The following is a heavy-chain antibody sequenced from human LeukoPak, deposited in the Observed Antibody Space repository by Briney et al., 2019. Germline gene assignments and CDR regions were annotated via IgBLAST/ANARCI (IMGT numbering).Heavy chain of an antibody. CDR2: IYSGGST. CDR3: ARVGITGTLTRFYYYGMDV. CDR1: GFTVSSNY. J-gene: IGHJ6*02. Sequence: PGGSLRLSCAASGFTVSSNYMSWVRQAPGKGLEWVSVIYSGGSTYYADSVKGRFTISRDNSKNTLYLQMNSLRAEDTAVYYCARVGITGTLTRFYYYGMDVWGQGTTVTVSS. V-gene: IGHV3-66*01. D-gene: IGHD1-20*01.